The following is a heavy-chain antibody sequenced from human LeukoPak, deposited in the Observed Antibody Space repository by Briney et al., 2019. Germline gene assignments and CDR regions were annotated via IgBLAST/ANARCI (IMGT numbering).Heavy chain of an antibody. J-gene: IGHJ5*02. CDR1: GGSISSYY. D-gene: IGHD5-18*01. V-gene: IGHV4-59*01. CDR2: IYYSGST. Sequence: SETLSLTCTVSGGSISSYYWSWIRQPPGKGLEWIGYIYYSGSTNYNPSLKSRVTISVDTSKNQFSLKLSSVTAADTAVYYCASASGYSYGSFGWFNPWGQGTLVTVSS. CDR3: ASASGYSYGSFGWFNP.